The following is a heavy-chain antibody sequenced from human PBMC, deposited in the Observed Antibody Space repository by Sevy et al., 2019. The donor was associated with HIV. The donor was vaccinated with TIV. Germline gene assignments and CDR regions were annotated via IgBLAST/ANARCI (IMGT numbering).Heavy chain of an antibody. CDR1: GFTFDIYA. Sequence: GGSLRLSCEASGFTFDIYAXXXXXXTPGKGLEWVALISSDGGSEYYADSVKGRFTISRDSSKNMLYLQMISLRNDDTAVYYCARSSLAVAGSYGMDVWGQGTTVTVSS. V-gene: IGHV3-30*04. CDR3: ARSSLAVAGSYGMDV. CDR2: ISSDGGSE. J-gene: IGHJ6*02. D-gene: IGHD6-19*01.